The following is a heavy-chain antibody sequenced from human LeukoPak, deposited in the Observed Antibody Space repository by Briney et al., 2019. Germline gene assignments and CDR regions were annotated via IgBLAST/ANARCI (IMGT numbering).Heavy chain of an antibody. V-gene: IGHV1-69*13. D-gene: IGHD3-16*01. CDR3: ATGGQPYPHYYYYYMDV. Sequence: ASVKVSCKASGYTFTSYDINWVRQAPRHGLEWMGGIIPIFGTANYAQKFQGRVTITADASTSTAYMELSSLRSEDTAVYYCATGGQPYPHYYYYYMDVWGKGTTVTISS. CDR2: IIPIFGTA. CDR1: GYTFTSYD. J-gene: IGHJ6*03.